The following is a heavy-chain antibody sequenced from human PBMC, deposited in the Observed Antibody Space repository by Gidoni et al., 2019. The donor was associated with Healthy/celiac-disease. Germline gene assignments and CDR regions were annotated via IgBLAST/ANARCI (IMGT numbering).Heavy chain of an antibody. CDR3: ARGFSSGSGWYYAFDI. V-gene: IGHV1-69*06. D-gene: IGHD6-19*01. Sequence: VQLVQSGASVKKPGSSAKVSCKASGGTFSSYAISWVRQATGQGLEWMGGIISIFGTANYAQKFKGRVTITADKSTSTAYMELSSLRSEDTAVYYCARGFSSGSGWYYAFDIWGQGTMVTVSS. CDR1: GGTFSSYA. CDR2: IISIFGTA. J-gene: IGHJ3*02.